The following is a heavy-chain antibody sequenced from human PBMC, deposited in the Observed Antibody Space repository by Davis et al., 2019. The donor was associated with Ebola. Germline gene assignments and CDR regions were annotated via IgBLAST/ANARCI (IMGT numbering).Heavy chain of an antibody. J-gene: IGHJ6*04. Sequence: GESLKISCAASGFTFSSYSMNWVRQAPGKGLEWASSISSSSSYIYYVDSVKGRFTISRDNAKNSLYLQMNSLRAEDTAVYYCARQKGYSSTRGYYYGMDVWGKGTTVTVSS. CDR2: ISSSSSYI. D-gene: IGHD2-2*01. CDR3: ARQKGYSSTRGYYYGMDV. V-gene: IGHV3-21*01. CDR1: GFTFSSYS.